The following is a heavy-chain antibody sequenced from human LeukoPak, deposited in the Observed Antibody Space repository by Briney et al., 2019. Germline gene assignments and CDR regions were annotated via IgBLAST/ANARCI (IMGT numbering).Heavy chain of an antibody. CDR2: ISGSGGST. D-gene: IGHD3-16*02. CDR1: GFSFSLYA. Sequence: GRSLRLSCGASGFSFSLYAMSWVRQAPGKGLEWVSAISGSGGSTYYADSVKGRFTISRDNSKNTLYLQMNSLRAEDTAVYYCALNGREVPSGAFDIWGQGTMVTVSS. CDR3: ALNGREVPSGAFDI. J-gene: IGHJ3*02. V-gene: IGHV3-23*01.